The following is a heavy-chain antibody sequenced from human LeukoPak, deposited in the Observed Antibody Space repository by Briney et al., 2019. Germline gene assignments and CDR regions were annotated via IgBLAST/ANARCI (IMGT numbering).Heavy chain of an antibody. J-gene: IGHJ4*02. CDR3: AREDYHAGSGQIDY. CDR1: GGSIGSGGFY. D-gene: IGHD3-22*01. V-gene: IGHV4-31*03. CDR2: IYYSGST. Sequence: SETLSLTCTVSGGSIGSGGFYWSWIRQHPGKGLEWIGYIYYSGSTDYNPSLKSRLTISIDTSRNQFSLKLNSVTAADTAVYYCAREDYHAGSGQIDYWGQETLVTVSS.